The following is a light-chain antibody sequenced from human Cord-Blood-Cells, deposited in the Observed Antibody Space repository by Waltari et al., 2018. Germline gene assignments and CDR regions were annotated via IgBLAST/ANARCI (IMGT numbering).Light chain of an antibody. Sequence: NFMLTQPHSVSESPGKTVTISCTRSSGSIASNYVQWYQQRPGSAPTPVIYEDNQRPSVVPDRFSGSIDSSSNSASLTISGLKTEDEADYYCQSYDSSNHWVFGGGTKLTVL. CDR2: EDN. V-gene: IGLV6-57*03. CDR3: QSYDSSNHWV. J-gene: IGLJ3*02. CDR1: SGSIASNY.